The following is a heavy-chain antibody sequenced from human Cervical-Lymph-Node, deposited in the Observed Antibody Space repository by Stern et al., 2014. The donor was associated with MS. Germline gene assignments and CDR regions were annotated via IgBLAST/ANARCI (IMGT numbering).Heavy chain of an antibody. V-gene: IGHV1-18*01. D-gene: IGHD4-11*01. J-gene: IGHJ4*02. CDR2: ISAYNGNT. CDR1: GYTFRNYV. CDR3: AREEDYRNYFDY. Sequence: QLVQSGPEVKKPGASVKVSCKASGYTFRNYVLNWVRQAPGQGLEWMGWISAYNGNTKYSQNLQGRVTMTTDTSTSTSYMELRSLRSDDTAIYFCAREEDYRNYFDYWGQGTLVTVSS.